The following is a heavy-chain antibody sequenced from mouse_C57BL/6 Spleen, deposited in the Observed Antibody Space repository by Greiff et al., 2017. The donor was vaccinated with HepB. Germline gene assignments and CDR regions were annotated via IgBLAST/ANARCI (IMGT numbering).Heavy chain of an antibody. D-gene: IGHD1-1*01. CDR1: GYTFTSYT. Sequence: VQGVESGAELARPGASVKMSCKASGYTFTSYTMHWVKQRPGQGLEWIGYINPSSGYTKYNQKFKDKATLTADKSSSTAYMQLSSLTSEDSAVYYCARDYGSSYWYFDVWGTGTTVTVSS. J-gene: IGHJ1*03. V-gene: IGHV1-4*01. CDR2: INPSSGYT. CDR3: ARDYGSSYWYFDV.